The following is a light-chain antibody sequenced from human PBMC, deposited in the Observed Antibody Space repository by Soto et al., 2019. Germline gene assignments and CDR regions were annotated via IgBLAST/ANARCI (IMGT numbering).Light chain of an antibody. CDR3: QQYNNFWT. CDR1: QSLRSN. Sequence: VMTQSPDTLTVSPGERVTLSCRASQSLRSNLAWYQQKPGQAPRLLIYGASTRATGIPARFSGSGSGTEFTLTISSLQSEDFAVYYCQQYNNFWTFGQGTKVEIK. J-gene: IGKJ1*01. V-gene: IGKV3-15*01. CDR2: GAS.